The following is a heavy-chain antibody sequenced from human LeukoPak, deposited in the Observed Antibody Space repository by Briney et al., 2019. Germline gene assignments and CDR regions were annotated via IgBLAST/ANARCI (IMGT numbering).Heavy chain of an antibody. J-gene: IGHJ4*02. CDR2: INHSGST. CDR3: ARDWYTYYYDSSGYYPYPDY. Sequence: SETLSLTCAVYGGSFSGYYWSWIRQPPGKGLEWIGEINHSGSTNYNPSLKSRVTISVDTSKNQFSLKLSSVTAADTAVYYCARDWYTYYYDSSGYYPYPDYWGQGTLVTVSS. CDR1: GGSFSGYY. D-gene: IGHD3-22*01. V-gene: IGHV4-34*01.